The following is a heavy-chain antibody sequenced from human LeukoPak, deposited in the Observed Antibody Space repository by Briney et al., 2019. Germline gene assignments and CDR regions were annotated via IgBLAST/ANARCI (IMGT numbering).Heavy chain of an antibody. CDR3: ARETIAVAGDYYYMDV. CDR1: GFTFSSYN. V-gene: IGHV3-21*01. Sequence: GGSLRLSCAASGFTFSSYNMNWVRQAPGKGLDWVSSISTTSTYISYTDSVKGRFTISRDNAKNSLYLQMNSLRAEDTAVYYCARETIAVAGDYYYMDVWGKGTTVTVSS. CDR2: ISTTSTYI. J-gene: IGHJ6*03. D-gene: IGHD6-19*01.